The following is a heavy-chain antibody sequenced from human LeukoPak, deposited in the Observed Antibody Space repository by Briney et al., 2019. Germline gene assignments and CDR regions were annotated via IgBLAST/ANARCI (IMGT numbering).Heavy chain of an antibody. D-gene: IGHD2-2*01. CDR1: GGSFSGYY. Sequence: PSETLSLTCAVYGGSFSGYYWSWIRQPPGKGLEWIGEINHSGSTNYNPSLKSRVTISVDTSKNQFSLKLSSVTAADTAVYYCARARWVVVVPAAAYGMDVWGQETTVTVSS. J-gene: IGHJ6*02. V-gene: IGHV4-34*01. CDR2: INHSGST. CDR3: ARARWVVVVPAAAYGMDV.